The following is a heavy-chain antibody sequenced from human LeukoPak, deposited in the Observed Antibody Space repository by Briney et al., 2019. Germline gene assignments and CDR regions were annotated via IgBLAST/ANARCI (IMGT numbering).Heavy chain of an antibody. CDR3: ARDRDYGDYVSWFDP. CDR2: IYTSGST. V-gene: IGHV4-4*07. D-gene: IGHD4-17*01. CDR1: SGSISSYD. J-gene: IGHJ5*02. Sequence: SETLSLTCTVSSGSISSYDWSWIRQPAGKGLEWIGRIYTSGSTNYNPSLKSRVTMSVDTSKNQFSLKLSSVTAADTAVYYCARDRDYGDYVSWFDPWGQGTLVTVSS.